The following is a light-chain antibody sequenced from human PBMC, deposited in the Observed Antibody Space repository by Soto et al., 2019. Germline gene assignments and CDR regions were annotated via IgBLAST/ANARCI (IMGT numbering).Light chain of an antibody. Sequence: QSVLTQPPSASGSPGQSVTISCSGTTSDVGAYNFVSWYQQHPGKAPKLIIYEVSKRPSGVPDRFSGSKSGNTASLTVSGLQAEDEADYYCSSYTTTNTYVFGTGTQLTVL. J-gene: IGLJ1*01. CDR3: SSYTTTNTYV. V-gene: IGLV2-8*01. CDR2: EVS. CDR1: TSDVGAYNF.